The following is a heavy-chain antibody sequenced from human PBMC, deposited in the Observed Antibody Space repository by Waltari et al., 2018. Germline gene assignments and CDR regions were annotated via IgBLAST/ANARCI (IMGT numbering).Heavy chain of an antibody. CDR2: ISFDGSIQ. CDR1: ESTFSRYA. J-gene: IGHJ4*02. D-gene: IGHD3-22*01. CDR3: ARGYYDSRGYPPHY. V-gene: IGHV3-30-3*01. Sequence: QVQLVESGGGVVQPGRSLRLSCVASESTFSRYAMHWVRQAPGKGLEWGAVISFDGSIQYYADSVKGRFIISRDNSKKTLYLQTGSLRADDTAVYYCARGYYDSRGYPPHYWGQGTLVTVSS.